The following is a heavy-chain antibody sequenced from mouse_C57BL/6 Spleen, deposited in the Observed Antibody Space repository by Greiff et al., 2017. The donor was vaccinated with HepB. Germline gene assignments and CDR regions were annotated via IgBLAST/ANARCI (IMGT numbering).Heavy chain of an antibody. CDR3: ARYGVYYSKRAPFAY. Sequence: EVQLQQSGPELVKPGASVKIPCKASGYTFTDYNMDWVKQSHGKSLEWIGDINPNNGGTIYNQKFKGKATLTVDKSSSTAYMELRSLTSEDTAVYYCARYGVYYSKRAPFAYWGQGTLVTVSA. V-gene: IGHV1-18*01. CDR1: GYTFTDYN. D-gene: IGHD2-5*01. CDR2: INPNNGGT. J-gene: IGHJ3*01.